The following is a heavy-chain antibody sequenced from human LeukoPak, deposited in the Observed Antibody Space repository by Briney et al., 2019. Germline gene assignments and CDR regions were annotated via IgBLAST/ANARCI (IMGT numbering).Heavy chain of an antibody. J-gene: IGHJ4*02. Sequence: ASVKVSCKASGGTFSSYAISWVRQAPGQGLEWMGGIIPVFGTANYAQKFQGRVTITADESTSTAYMELSSLRSEDTAVYYCAREGTPLSFDYWGQGTLVTVSS. D-gene: IGHD3-10*01. CDR1: GGTFSSYA. CDR2: IIPVFGTA. CDR3: AREGTPLSFDY. V-gene: IGHV1-69*01.